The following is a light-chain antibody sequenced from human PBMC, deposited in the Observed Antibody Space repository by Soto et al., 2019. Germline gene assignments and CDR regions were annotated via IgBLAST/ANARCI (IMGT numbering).Light chain of an antibody. Sequence: QSALTQPASVSGSPGQSITISCTGTSRDVGSYNLVSWYQQHPGKAPKLMIYEVDKRPSGVSNRFSGSKSGNTASLTISGLQAEDEGDYYCCSYAGSSTQVFGGGTKVTVL. CDR1: SRDVGSYNL. CDR2: EVD. J-gene: IGLJ2*01. V-gene: IGLV2-23*02. CDR3: CSYAGSSTQV.